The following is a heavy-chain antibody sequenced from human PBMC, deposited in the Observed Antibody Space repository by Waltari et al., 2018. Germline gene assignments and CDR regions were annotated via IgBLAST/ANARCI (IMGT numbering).Heavy chain of an antibody. Sequence: QMQLVQSGPEVKKPGTSVKVSCKASGFTFTSSAVQWVRQARGQRLEWIGWIVVGSGNTNYAQKFQERVTITRDMSTSTAYMELSSLRSEDTAVYYCASLPGEWLFVDVWGQGTTVTVSS. CDR2: IVVGSGNT. CDR3: ASLPGEWLFVDV. J-gene: IGHJ6*02. D-gene: IGHD3-3*01. V-gene: IGHV1-58*01. CDR1: GFTFTSSA.